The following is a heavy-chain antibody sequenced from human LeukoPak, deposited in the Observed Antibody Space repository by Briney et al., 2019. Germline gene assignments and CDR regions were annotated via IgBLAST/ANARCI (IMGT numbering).Heavy chain of an antibody. D-gene: IGHD4-11*01. CDR2: ISSSSSYI. CDR3: AIDLYRYYYYYYMDV. V-gene: IGHV3-21*01. Sequence: KSGGSLRLSCAASGFTFSSYSMNWVRQAPGKGLEWVSSISSSSSYIYYADSVKGRFTISRDNAKNSLYLQMNSLRAEDTAVYYCAIDLYRYYYYYYMDVWGKGTTVTVSS. CDR1: GFTFSSYS. J-gene: IGHJ6*03.